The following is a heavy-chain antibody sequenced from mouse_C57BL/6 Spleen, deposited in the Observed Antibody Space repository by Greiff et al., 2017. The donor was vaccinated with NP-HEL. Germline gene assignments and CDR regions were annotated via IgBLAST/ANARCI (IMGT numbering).Heavy chain of an antibody. CDR1: GYTFTSYW. CDR2: INPSNGGT. V-gene: IGHV1-53*01. J-gene: IGHJ3*01. Sequence: QVQLQQSGTELVKPGASVKLSCKASGYTFTSYWMHWVKQRPGQGLEWIGNINPSNGGTNYNEKFKSKATLTVDKSSSTAYMQLSSLTSEDSAVYYCARCVALLGPAWFAYWGQGTLVTVSA. CDR3: ARCVALLGPAWFAY. D-gene: IGHD4-1*01.